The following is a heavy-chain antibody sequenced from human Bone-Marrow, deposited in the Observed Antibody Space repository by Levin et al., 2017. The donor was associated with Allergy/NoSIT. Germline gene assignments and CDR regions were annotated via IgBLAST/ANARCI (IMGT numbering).Heavy chain of an antibody. CDR1: GDSIKSSF. D-gene: IGHD3-10*01. V-gene: IGHV4-59*01. CDR3: ARVKPIEAGVYVDD. Sequence: SETLSLTCTVSGDSIKSSFWSWIRQAPGKGLQYMGYIYHSGSPTYTPSLKSRVTMSVDTSKNHLTLTLTSVTAADTAVYYCARVKPIEAGVYVDDWGQGIRVIVSS. J-gene: IGHJ4*02. CDR2: IYHSGSP.